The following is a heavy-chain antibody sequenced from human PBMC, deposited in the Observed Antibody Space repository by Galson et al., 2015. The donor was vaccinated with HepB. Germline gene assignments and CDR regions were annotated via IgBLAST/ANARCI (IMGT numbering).Heavy chain of an antibody. CDR2: ISYDGSNK. V-gene: IGHV3-30-3*01. CDR3: ARDQYDFWSGYGMNDAFDI. D-gene: IGHD3-3*01. Sequence: SLRLSCAASGFTFSSYAMHWVRQAPGKGLEWVAVISYDGSNKYYADSVKGRFTISRDNSKNTLYLQMNSLRAEDTAVYYCARDQYDFWSGYGMNDAFDIWGQGTMVTVSS. J-gene: IGHJ3*02. CDR1: GFTFSSYA.